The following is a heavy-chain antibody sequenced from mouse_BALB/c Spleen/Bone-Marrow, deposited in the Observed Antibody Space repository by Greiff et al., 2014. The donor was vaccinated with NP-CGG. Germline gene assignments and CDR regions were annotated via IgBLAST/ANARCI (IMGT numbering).Heavy chain of an antibody. CDR1: GFNIKDTY. V-gene: IGHV14-3*02. Sequence: VQLKESGAELVKPGASVKLSCTASGFNIKDTYMHWVKQGPEQGLEWIGRIDPANGNTKYDPKFQGKATITADTSSNTAYLQLSSLTSEDTAAYYCASYYYGSAWFAYWGQGTLVTVSA. CDR3: ASYYYGSAWFAY. D-gene: IGHD1-1*01. CDR2: IDPANGNT. J-gene: IGHJ3*01.